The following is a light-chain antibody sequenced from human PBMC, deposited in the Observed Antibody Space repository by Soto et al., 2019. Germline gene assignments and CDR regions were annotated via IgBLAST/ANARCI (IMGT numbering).Light chain of an antibody. J-gene: IGLJ1*01. CDR2: DVS. CDR1: SSDVGSYNL. Sequence: QSALTQPASVSGSPGQSITISCTGTSSDVGSYNLVSWYQQHPGKAPKLMIYDVSSRLSGVSNRFSGSKSGNTASLTISGLQAEDEADYYCSSYTSISLYVFGTGTKVTVL. V-gene: IGLV2-14*02. CDR3: SSYTSISLYV.